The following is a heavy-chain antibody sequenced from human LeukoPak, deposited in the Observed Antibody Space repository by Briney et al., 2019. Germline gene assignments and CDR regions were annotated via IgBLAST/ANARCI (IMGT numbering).Heavy chain of an antibody. Sequence: ASVKVSCKASGYTFTSYYMHWVRQAPGQGLEWMGIINPSGGSTSYAQKFQGRVTMTRDTSTSTVYMELSSLRSEDTAVYYCARGPRITIFGVGSNYMDVWGKGTTVTVSS. CDR3: ARGPRITIFGVGSNYMDV. CDR1: GYTFTSYY. D-gene: IGHD3-3*01. J-gene: IGHJ6*03. CDR2: INPSGGST. V-gene: IGHV1-46*01.